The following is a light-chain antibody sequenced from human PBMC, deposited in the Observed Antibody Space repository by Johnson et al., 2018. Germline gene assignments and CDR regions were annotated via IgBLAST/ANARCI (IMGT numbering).Light chain of an antibody. V-gene: IGLV1-51*02. Sequence: QSVLTQPPSVSAAPGLKVTISCSGSSSNIGNNYVSWYQQLPGTAPKLLIYENNKRPSGIPYRFSGSKSGTSATLGITGLQTGDEADYYCGTWDSSLSAGNVFVTGTKVTVL. J-gene: IGLJ1*01. CDR2: ENN. CDR1: SSNIGNNY. CDR3: GTWDSSLSAGNV.